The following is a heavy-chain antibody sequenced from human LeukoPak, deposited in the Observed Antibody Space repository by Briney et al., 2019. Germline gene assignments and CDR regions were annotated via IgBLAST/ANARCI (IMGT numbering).Heavy chain of an antibody. V-gene: IGHV3-48*04. D-gene: IGHD3-22*01. Sequence: GGSLRLSCAASGFTFSSYSMNWVRQAPGKGLEWVSYISSSSSTIYYADSVKGRFTISRDNAKNSLYLQMNSLRAEDTAVYYCARDTYNSSGYLPQIDYWGQGTLVTVSS. J-gene: IGHJ4*02. CDR1: GFTFSSYS. CDR2: ISSSSSTI. CDR3: ARDTYNSSGYLPQIDY.